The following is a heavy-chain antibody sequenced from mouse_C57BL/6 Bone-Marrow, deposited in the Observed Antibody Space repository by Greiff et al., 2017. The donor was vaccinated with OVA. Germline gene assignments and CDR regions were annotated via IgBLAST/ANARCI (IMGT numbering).Heavy chain of an antibody. CDR1: GYAFTNYL. V-gene: IGHV1-54*01. CDR2: INPGSGGT. CDR3: ATIYYGYDERDY. J-gene: IGHJ4*01. D-gene: IGHD2-2*01. Sequence: QVQLQQSGAELVRPGTSVKVSCKASGYAFTNYLIEWVKQRPGQGLEWIGVINPGSGGTNYNEKFKGKATLTADKSSSTAYMQLSSLTSEDSAVYFGATIYYGYDERDYWGQGTSVTVSS.